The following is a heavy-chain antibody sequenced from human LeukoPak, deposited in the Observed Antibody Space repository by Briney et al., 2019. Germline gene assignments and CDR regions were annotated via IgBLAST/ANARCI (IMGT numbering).Heavy chain of an antibody. J-gene: IGHJ4*02. CDR2: IKQDGSEK. CDR3: ARVTDSSGYYYGPNEY. CDR1: GFTFSGYW. Sequence: PGGSLRLSCTASGFTFSGYWMTWVRQAPGKGLEWVANIKQDGSEKHYVDSVRGRFTISRENAKNSLYLQMNSLRAEDTAVYYCARVTDSSGYYYGPNEYWGQGTLVTVSS. V-gene: IGHV3-7*01. D-gene: IGHD3-22*01.